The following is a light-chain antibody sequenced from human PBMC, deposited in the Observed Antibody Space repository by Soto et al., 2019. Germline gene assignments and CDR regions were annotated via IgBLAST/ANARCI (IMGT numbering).Light chain of an antibody. V-gene: IGLV3-21*02. CDR3: QVWDSSSDHVV. Sequence: SYELTQPPSVSVAPGQTARITCGGNNIGRKSVHWYQQKPGQAPLLVVYDNSDRPSGIPERFSGSNSANTATLTISRVEAGDEADYYCQVWDSSSDHVVFGGGTSSPS. CDR2: DNS. CDR1: NIGRKS. J-gene: IGLJ2*01.